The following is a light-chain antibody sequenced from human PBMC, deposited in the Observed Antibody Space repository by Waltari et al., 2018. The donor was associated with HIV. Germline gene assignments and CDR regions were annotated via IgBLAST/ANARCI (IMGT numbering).Light chain of an antibody. Sequence: QSVLTQPPSASGTPGQRVTISCSGSSPNIGSNTVNWYQQLPGTAHKLLIYSNNQRPSGVPDRFSGSKSGTSASLAISGLQSEDEADYYCAAWDDSLNGPVFGGGTKLTVL. J-gene: IGLJ2*01. CDR3: AAWDDSLNGPV. V-gene: IGLV1-44*01. CDR2: SNN. CDR1: SPNIGSNT.